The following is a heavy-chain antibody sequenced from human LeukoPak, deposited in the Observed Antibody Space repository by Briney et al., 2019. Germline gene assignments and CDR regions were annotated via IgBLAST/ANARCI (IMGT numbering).Heavy chain of an antibody. Sequence: PGGSLRLSCAASGFTFSSYGVHWVRQASAEGLEWVAVMWYDGSRIYYADSVKGRFTISRDNSKNTLYLQMNSLRADDTAMYYCARGVSHYYYGMDVWAQGTTVTVSS. CDR3: ARGVSHYYYGMDV. D-gene: IGHD3-16*01. CDR2: MWYDGSRI. J-gene: IGHJ6*02. CDR1: GFTFSSYG. V-gene: IGHV3-33*01.